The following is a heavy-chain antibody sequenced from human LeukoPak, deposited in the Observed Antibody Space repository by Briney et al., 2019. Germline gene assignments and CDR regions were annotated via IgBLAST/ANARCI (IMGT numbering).Heavy chain of an antibody. J-gene: IGHJ4*02. D-gene: IGHD2-2*03. CDR1: GYTFTIYA. CDR2: INAGNGNT. Sequence: ASVKVSCKASGYTFTIYAMHWVRQAPGQRLEWMGWINAGNGNTKYSQKFQGRVTITRDTSASTAYMELSSLRSEDTAVYYCARGGYCSSTSCYAAPFDYWGQGTLVTVSS. V-gene: IGHV1-3*01. CDR3: ARGGYCSSTSCYAAPFDY.